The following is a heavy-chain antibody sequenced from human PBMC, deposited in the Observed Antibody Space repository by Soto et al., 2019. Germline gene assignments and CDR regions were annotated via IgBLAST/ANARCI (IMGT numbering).Heavy chain of an antibody. D-gene: IGHD2-15*01. J-gene: IGHJ6*02. CDR2: IIPILGIA. CDR1: GGTFSSYT. Sequence: ASVKVSCKASGGTFSSYTISWVRQAPGQGLEWMGRIIPILGIANYAQKFQGRVTITADKSTSTAYMELSSLRSEDTAVYYCARAQGGKPTYYYYYGMDVWGQGTTVTVSS. V-gene: IGHV1-69*02. CDR3: ARAQGGKPTYYYYYGMDV.